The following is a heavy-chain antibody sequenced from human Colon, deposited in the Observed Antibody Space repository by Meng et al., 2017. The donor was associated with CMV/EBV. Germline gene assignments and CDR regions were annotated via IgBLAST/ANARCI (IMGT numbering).Heavy chain of an antibody. CDR2: IDSSNGGT. D-gene: IGHD3-10*01. J-gene: IGHJ4*02. V-gene: IGHV1-2*06. CDR1: GSPFPSSS. CDR3: ARDDRSYGVDY. Sequence: CQPSGSPFPSSSMHWLRQAPGQGLEWMGRIDSSNGGTNYAQKFQDRVTMTRDTSISTTYMEVSRLTSDDTAVYYCARDDRSYGVDYWGQGTLVTVSS.